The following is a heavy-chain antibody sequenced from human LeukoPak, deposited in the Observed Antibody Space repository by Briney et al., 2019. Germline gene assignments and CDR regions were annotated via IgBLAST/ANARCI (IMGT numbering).Heavy chain of an antibody. Sequence: GGSLRLSCAASGFTFSSYAMHWVRQAPGKGLEWVAVISYDGSNKYYADSVKGRFTISRENSKNTLYLQMNSLRAEDTAVYYCARDLWFGELLRYYYYGMDVWGKGTTVTVSS. CDR3: ARDLWFGELLRYYYYGMDV. J-gene: IGHJ6*04. V-gene: IGHV3-30*04. CDR2: ISYDGSNK. CDR1: GFTFSSYA. D-gene: IGHD3-10*01.